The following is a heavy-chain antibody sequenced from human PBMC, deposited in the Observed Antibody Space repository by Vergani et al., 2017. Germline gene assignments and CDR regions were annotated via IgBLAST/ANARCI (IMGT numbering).Heavy chain of an antibody. V-gene: IGHV3-23*01. CDR1: GFTFTAHG. D-gene: IGHD5-18*01. J-gene: IGHJ4*03. Sequence: EVQLLESGGGSAQPGESLRLSCVASGFTFTAHGLNWVRQAPGKGLEWVPGISGQNFRPHYADSVKGRFPISRDDSKNTVYLKINSLRAEDTATYFCARDVGYRFGRYVLSYSINDWGKGTLVTVSS. CDR3: ARDVGYRFGRYVLSYSIND. CDR2: ISGQNFRP.